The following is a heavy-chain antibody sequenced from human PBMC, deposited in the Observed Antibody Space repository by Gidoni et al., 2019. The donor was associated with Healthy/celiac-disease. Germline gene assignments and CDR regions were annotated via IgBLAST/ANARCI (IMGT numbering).Heavy chain of an antibody. D-gene: IGHD2-15*01. J-gene: IGHJ4*02. CDR3: ARQNCSGGSCYQYYFDY. Sequence: QVQLQQWGAGLLKPSETLSLTCAVSGGSFSGYYWSVLRQPPGKGLEWNWESNHSGITNYNPSLKSRVTISVDTSKNQFSLKLSAVTAADTAVYYCARQNCSGGSCYQYYFDYWGQGTLVTVSS. CDR1: GGSFSGYY. V-gene: IGHV4-34*01. CDR2: SNHSGIT.